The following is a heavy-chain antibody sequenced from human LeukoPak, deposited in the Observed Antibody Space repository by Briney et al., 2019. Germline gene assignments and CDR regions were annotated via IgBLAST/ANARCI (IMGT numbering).Heavy chain of an antibody. J-gene: IGHJ5*02. CDR2: IYPGDSDT. Sequence: GESLQISCQGSGYSFTRCWIGWVRQMPGKGLEWMGIIYPGDSDTRYSPSFQGQVTISADNSISTAYLQWSSLKASDTAMYYCARRNDGFDPWGQGTLVTVSS. D-gene: IGHD2-8*01. CDR3: ARRNDGFDP. CDR1: GYSFTRCW. V-gene: IGHV5-51*01.